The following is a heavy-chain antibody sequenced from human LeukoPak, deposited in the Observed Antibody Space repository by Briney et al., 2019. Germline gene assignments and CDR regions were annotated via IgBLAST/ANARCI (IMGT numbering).Heavy chain of an antibody. Sequence: QPGGTLRLSCAASGFTFSSYEMNWVRQAPGKGLEWVSYISSSGSTIYYADSVKGRFTISRDNSKNTLYLQMNSLRAEDTAVYYCAKEGRVLLWFGELFWFDPWGQGTLVTVSS. CDR2: ISSSGSTI. V-gene: IGHV3-48*03. CDR1: GFTFSSYE. CDR3: AKEGRVLLWFGELFWFDP. J-gene: IGHJ5*02. D-gene: IGHD3-10*01.